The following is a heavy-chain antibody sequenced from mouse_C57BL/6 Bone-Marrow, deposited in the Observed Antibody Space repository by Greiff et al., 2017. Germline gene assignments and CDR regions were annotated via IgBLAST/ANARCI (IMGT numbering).Heavy chain of an antibody. V-gene: IGHV5-6*01. CDR3: ARLGGYDGAWFAY. CDR2: ISSGGSYT. CDR1: GFTFSSYG. J-gene: IGHJ3*01. D-gene: IGHD2-2*01. Sequence: DVQLVESGGDLVKPGGSLKLSCAASGFTFSSYGMSWVRQTPDKRLEWVATISSGGSYTYYPDSVKGRFTISRDNAKNTLYLQMSSLKSEDTAMYYCARLGGYDGAWFAYWGQGTLVTVSA.